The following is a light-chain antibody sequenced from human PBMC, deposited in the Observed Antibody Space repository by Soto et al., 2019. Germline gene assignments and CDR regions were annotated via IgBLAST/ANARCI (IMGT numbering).Light chain of an antibody. J-gene: IGLJ2*01. CDR2: DNN. Sequence: QSVLTQPPSVSAAPGQTVTISCSGSSSNIGNNYVSWYQQLPGTAPKLLIYDNNKRPSVIPDRFSGSKSGTSATLGITGLQTGDEADYYCGTWDSSLSAAGVFGGGTKLTVL. CDR1: SSNIGNNY. CDR3: GTWDSSLSAAGV. V-gene: IGLV1-51*01.